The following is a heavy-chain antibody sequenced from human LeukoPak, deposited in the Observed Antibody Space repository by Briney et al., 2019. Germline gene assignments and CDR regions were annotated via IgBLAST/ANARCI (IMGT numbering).Heavy chain of an antibody. CDR3: ARVRDRNYYGSGSYGGGRHRYYYYYYMDV. V-gene: IGHV4-59*01. Sequence: PSETPSLTCTVSGGSISSYYWSWIRQPPGKGLEWIGYIYYSGSTNYNPSLKSRVTISVDTSKNQFSLKLSSVTAADTAVYYCARVRDRNYYGSGSYGGGRHRYYYYYYMDVWGKGTTVTVSS. CDR1: GGSISSYY. CDR2: IYYSGST. J-gene: IGHJ6*03. D-gene: IGHD3-10*01.